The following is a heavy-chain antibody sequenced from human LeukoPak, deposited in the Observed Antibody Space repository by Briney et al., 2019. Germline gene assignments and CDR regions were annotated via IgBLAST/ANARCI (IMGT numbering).Heavy chain of an antibody. V-gene: IGHV1-18*01. CDR2: ISAYNGNT. CDR1: GYTFTSYG. CDR3: ARDLGRDYDFWSGYYTQHYFDY. D-gene: IGHD3-3*01. J-gene: IGHJ4*02. Sequence: ASVKVSCKASGYTFTSYGISWVRQAPGQGLEWLGWISAYNGNTNYAQNLQGRVTITTDTSTSTAYMELRSLRSDDTAVDYCARDLGRDYDFWSGYYTQHYFDYWGQGTLVTVSS.